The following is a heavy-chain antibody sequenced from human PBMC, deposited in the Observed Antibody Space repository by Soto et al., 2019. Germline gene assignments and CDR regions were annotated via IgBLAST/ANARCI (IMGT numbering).Heavy chain of an antibody. J-gene: IGHJ4*02. CDR1: GGSISSGGYY. V-gene: IGHV4-31*03. CDR2: IFDSGTT. D-gene: IGHD6-19*01. CDR3: ASQASGWYPDY. Sequence: QVQLQESGPGLVKPSQTLSLTCTVSGGSISSGGYYWSWLRQHPGKGLEWIGYIFDSGTTYYNPSINGRVSISVDPSKSQFSLRLTSVTATDTAVYYCASQASGWYPDYWGQGTLVTVSS.